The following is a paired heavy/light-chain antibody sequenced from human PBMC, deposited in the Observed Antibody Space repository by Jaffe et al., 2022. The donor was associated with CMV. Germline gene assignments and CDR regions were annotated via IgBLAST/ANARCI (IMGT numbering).Heavy chain of an antibody. D-gene: IGHD5-18*01. CDR1: GFSLSTTGVC. CDR3: ARMRGSGNRLALFDP. CDR2: IDWDDDK. Sequence: QVTLRESGPALVKPTQTLTLTCTFSGFSLSTTGVCVSWLRQPPGKALEWLARIDWDDDKWYSTSLRTRLTISKDTPKNQVVLTMTNMDPVDTATYYCARMRGSGNRLALFDPWGQGTLVTVSS. J-gene: IGHJ5*02. V-gene: IGHV2-70*15.
Light chain of an antibody. CDR1: QSVSSIY. Sequence: EIVLTQSPGTLSLSPGEGATLSCRTSQSVSSIYLAWYQQKPGQAPRLLIYGTSNRATDIPDRFSGSGSGTDFTLTISRLEPEDFAVYYCQQYNDSPRGYTFGQGTKLEIK. V-gene: IGKV3-20*01. J-gene: IGKJ2*01. CDR2: GTS. CDR3: QQYNDSPRGYT.